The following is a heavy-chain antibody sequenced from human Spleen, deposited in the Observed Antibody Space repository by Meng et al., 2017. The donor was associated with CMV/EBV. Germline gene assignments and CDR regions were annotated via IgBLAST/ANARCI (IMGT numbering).Heavy chain of an antibody. Sequence: SCDASGYTFTNYAMNWVRQAPGQGLEWVGWINTNTGNPTYAQGFTGRFVFSLDTSVSTAYLQISSLKAEDTAVYYCAREASGIEFDYWGQGTLVTVSS. CDR3: AREASGIEFDY. J-gene: IGHJ4*02. D-gene: IGHD6-13*01. CDR2: INTNTGNP. CDR1: GYTFTNYA. V-gene: IGHV7-4-1*02.